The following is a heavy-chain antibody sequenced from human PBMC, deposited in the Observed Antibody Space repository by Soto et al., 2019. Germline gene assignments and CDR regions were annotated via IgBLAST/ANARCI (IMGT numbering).Heavy chain of an antibody. CDR2: IYYSGST. D-gene: IGHD6-13*01. CDR3: ARGDSSSWPYYYYYYGMDV. CDR1: GGSISSYY. V-gene: IGHV4-59*01. Sequence: SETLSLTCTVSGGSISSYYWSWIRQPPGKGLEWIGYIYYSGSTNYNPSLKSRVTISVDTSKNQFSLKLSSVTAADTAVYYCARGDSSSWPYYYYYYGMDVWGQGTTVTVSS. J-gene: IGHJ6*02.